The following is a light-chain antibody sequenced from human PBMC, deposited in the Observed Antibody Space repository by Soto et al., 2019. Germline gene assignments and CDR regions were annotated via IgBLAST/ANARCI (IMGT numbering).Light chain of an antibody. J-gene: IGKJ4*01. CDR1: QSISSIY. Sequence: EIVLTQSPGTLSLSPGERATLSCRASQSISSIYFAWYQQKPGQAPRLLIYGASRRATGIPDRFSGSGSGTDFPLTSSRLEPEDLAVYYGQLYDDSRLTFGGGTKVEIK. V-gene: IGKV3-20*01. CDR2: GAS. CDR3: QLYDDSRLT.